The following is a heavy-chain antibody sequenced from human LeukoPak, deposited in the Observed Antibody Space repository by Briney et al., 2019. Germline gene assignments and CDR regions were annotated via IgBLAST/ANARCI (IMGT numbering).Heavy chain of an antibody. CDR2: ISSSSSYI. CDR3: ARDDCSSTSCPPGIDY. CDR1: GFTFSSYS. Sequence: GGSLRLSCAASGFTFSSYSMNWVRQAPGKGLEWVSSISSSSSYIYYADSVKGRFTISRDNAKNSLYLQMNSLRAEDTAVYYRARDDCSSTSCPPGIDYWGQGTLVTVSS. J-gene: IGHJ4*02. D-gene: IGHD2-2*01. V-gene: IGHV3-21*01.